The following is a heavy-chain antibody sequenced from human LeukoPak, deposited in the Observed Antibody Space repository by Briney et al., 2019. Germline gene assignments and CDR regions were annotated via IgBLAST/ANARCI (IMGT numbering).Heavy chain of an antibody. V-gene: IGHV3-11*01. CDR2: ISSSGSTI. CDR1: GFTFSDYY. Sequence: PGGSLRLSCAASGFTFSDYYMSWIRQAPGKGLEWVSYISSSGSTIYYADSVKGRFTISRDNAKNSLYLQMNSLRAEDTAVYYCAREFSSSWYRWFDPWGQGTLVTVSS. D-gene: IGHD6-13*01. J-gene: IGHJ5*02. CDR3: AREFSSSWYRWFDP.